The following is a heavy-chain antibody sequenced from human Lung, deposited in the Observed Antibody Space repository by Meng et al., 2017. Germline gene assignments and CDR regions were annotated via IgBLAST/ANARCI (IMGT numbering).Heavy chain of an antibody. V-gene: IGHV4-34*01. Sequence: VHLPPCGACLLKTSETLSLTCFVTGGSFSNYYWSWIRKPPGKGLEWIGEINHSGRTNYNPSLESRATISVHTSQNNLSLKLSSVTAADSAVYYCARGPTTMAHDFDYWGQGTLVTVSS. CDR2: INHSGRT. D-gene: IGHD4-11*01. CDR3: ARGPTTMAHDFDY. J-gene: IGHJ4*02. CDR1: GGSFSNYY.